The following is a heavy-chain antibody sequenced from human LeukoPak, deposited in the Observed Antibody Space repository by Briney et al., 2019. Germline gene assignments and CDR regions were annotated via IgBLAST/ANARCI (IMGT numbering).Heavy chain of an antibody. CDR1: AFTFSMYW. Sequence: PGGSLRLSCSASAFTFSMYWMTWVRQAPGKGLEWVSTIKEDGSDKYYVDSVRGRFTISRDNAENTLYLQMNSLRAEDTALYYCIRDLFDDYSLDYWGQGALVTVSS. J-gene: IGHJ4*02. CDR3: IRDLFDDYSLDY. V-gene: IGHV3-7*01. D-gene: IGHD4-11*01. CDR2: IKEDGSDK.